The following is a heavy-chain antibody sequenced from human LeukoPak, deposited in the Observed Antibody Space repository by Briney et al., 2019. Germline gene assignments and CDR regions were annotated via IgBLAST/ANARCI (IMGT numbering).Heavy chain of an antibody. CDR3: ARTKGGYSYGPLVDY. D-gene: IGHD5-18*01. Sequence: AASVKVSCKASGGTFSSYAISWVRQAPGQGLEWMGGIIPIFGTANYAQKFQGRVTITADESTSTAYMELSSLRSEDTAAYYCARTKGGYSYGPLVDYWGQGTLVTVSS. CDR2: IIPIFGTA. J-gene: IGHJ4*02. V-gene: IGHV1-69*13. CDR1: GGTFSSYA.